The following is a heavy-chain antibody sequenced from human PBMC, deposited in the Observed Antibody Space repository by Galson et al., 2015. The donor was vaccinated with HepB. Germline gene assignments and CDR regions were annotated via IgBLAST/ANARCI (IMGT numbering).Heavy chain of an antibody. CDR2: ISGHRNTI. J-gene: IGHJ5*02. V-gene: IGHV3-48*04. Sequence: SLRLSCAASGFSISGYSMNWVRQAPGKGLEWLSYISGHRNTIYYTDAVKGRFTISRDNGKNSLFLQMNSLRVEDTAVYYCARERVMGWLQKSLGNLDPWGQGTLVTVSS. D-gene: IGHD5-24*01. CDR3: ARERVMGWLQKSLGNLDP. CDR1: GFSISGYS.